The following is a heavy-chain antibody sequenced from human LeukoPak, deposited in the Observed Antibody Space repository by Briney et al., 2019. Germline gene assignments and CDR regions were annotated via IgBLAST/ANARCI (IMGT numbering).Heavy chain of an antibody. CDR3: ATYRQVLLPFES. J-gene: IGHJ4*02. V-gene: IGHV3-23*01. CDR1: GFTFSTFA. Sequence: GGSPRLSCAASGFTFSTFAMIWVRQPPGKGLEWVSSIFPCGGEIHYADSVRGRFTISRDNSKSTLSLQMNSLRAEDTAIYYCATYRQVLLPFESWGQGTLVTVSS. D-gene: IGHD2-8*02. CDR2: IFPCGGEI.